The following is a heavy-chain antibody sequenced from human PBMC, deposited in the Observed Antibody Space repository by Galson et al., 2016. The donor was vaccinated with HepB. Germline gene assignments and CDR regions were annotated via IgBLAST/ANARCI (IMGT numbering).Heavy chain of an antibody. Sequence: SETLSLTCAVYGGSFSGYYWSWIRQPPGKGLEWIGEINHSGSTNYNPSLKSRVTISVDTSKNQFSLKLSSVTAAETAVYYCARGDHYGDLDYWGQGTLVTVSS. D-gene: IGHD4-17*01. CDR2: INHSGST. J-gene: IGHJ4*02. CDR1: GGSFSGYY. V-gene: IGHV4-34*01. CDR3: ARGDHYGDLDY.